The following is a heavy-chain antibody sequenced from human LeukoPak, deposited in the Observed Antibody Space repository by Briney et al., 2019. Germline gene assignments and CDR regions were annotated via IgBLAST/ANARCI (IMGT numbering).Heavy chain of an antibody. Sequence: SSETLSLTCTVSGVSISSYYWSWIRQPPGKGLEWIGYISHSGSTNYNPSLKSRVTISVDTSKKQFSLRVNSVTAADTAVYYCARLATAGYLNYWGQGTLVAVSS. D-gene: IGHD6-19*01. CDR2: ISHSGST. CDR3: ARLATAGYLNY. V-gene: IGHV4-59*08. J-gene: IGHJ4*02. CDR1: GVSISSYY.